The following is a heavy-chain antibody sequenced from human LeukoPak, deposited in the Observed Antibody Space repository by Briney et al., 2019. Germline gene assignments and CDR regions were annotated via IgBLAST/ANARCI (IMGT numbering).Heavy chain of an antibody. J-gene: IGHJ3*02. CDR1: GFTFSSYG. CDR2: ISGSGGST. Sequence: PGGSLRLSCAASGFTFSSYGMTWVRQAPGKGLEWVSAISGSGGSTYYADSVKGRSTISRDNSKNTLYLQMNSLRAEDTAVYYCAKFGLAGSGRFHDAFDIWGRGTMVTVSS. CDR3: AKFGLAGSGRFHDAFDI. D-gene: IGHD3-10*01. V-gene: IGHV3-23*01.